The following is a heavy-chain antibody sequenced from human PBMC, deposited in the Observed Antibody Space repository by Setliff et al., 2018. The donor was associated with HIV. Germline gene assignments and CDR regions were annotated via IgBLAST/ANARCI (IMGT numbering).Heavy chain of an antibody. V-gene: IGHV3-21*01. CDR1: GFAFSPYS. D-gene: IGHD3-16*01. J-gene: IGHJ4*02. CDR3: ARVPLGAGSTTPYFDL. CDR2: ISSSSKYI. Sequence: PGGSLRLSCAASGFAFSPYSMNWVRQAPGKGLEWVASISSSSKYIYEADSVKGRFTISRDNAKNSLYLQMDSLRAEDTAVYYCARVPLGAGSTTPYFDLWGQGTLVTVSS.